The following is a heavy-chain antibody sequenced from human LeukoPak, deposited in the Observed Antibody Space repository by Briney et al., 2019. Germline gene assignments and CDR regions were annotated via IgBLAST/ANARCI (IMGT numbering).Heavy chain of an antibody. J-gene: IGHJ4*02. Sequence: SETLSLTCTVSGGSISSYCWSWIRQPPGKGLEWIRYIYYSGSTNYNPSLKSRVTISGDTSENQFSLRLSSVTAADTAVYYCARASYSYDISGWVPFDYWGQGTLVTVSS. D-gene: IGHD3-22*01. V-gene: IGHV4-59*08. CDR2: IYYSGST. CDR1: GGSISSYC. CDR3: ARASYSYDISGWVPFDY.